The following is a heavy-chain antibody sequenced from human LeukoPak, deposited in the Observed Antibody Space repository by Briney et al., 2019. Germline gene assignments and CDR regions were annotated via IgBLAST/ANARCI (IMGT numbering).Heavy chain of an antibody. D-gene: IGHD3-16*01. Sequence: GGSLRLSCEASGFTFSSYSMNWVRQAPGKGLEWVSSISSSRSYIYYADSVKGRFTISRDNAKNSLYLQMNSLRAEDTAVYYCARGGGLDVWGQGATVTVSS. CDR1: GFTFSSYS. CDR3: ARGGGLDV. CDR2: ISSSRSYI. V-gene: IGHV3-21*01. J-gene: IGHJ6*02.